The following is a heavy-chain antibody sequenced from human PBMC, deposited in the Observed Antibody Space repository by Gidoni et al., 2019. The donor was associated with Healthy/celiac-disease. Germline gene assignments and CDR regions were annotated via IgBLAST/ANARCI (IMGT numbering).Heavy chain of an antibody. CDR3: AKDRPEGRYFDWSDNSFDY. Sequence: EVQLVESGGGVVQPGGSLRLSCAAPGFTFDDYVMHWVRQAPGKGLEWVSLISGDGGSTYYADSVKGRFTISRDNSKNALYLQMNSLRTEDTALYYCAKDRPEGRYFDWSDNSFDYWGQGTLVTVSS. CDR1: GFTFDDYV. V-gene: IGHV3-43*02. D-gene: IGHD3-9*01. CDR2: ISGDGGST. J-gene: IGHJ4*02.